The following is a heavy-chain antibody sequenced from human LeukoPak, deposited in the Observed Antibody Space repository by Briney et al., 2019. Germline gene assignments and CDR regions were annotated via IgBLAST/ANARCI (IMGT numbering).Heavy chain of an antibody. Sequence: PGGSLRLSCTASGFTFGDYAMSWVRQAPGKGLEWVGFIRSKAYGGTTEYAASVKGRFTISRDDSKSIAYLQMNSLKTEDTAVYYCTRDDYGGNYYYYYMDVWGKGTRVTVSS. V-gene: IGHV3-49*04. J-gene: IGHJ6*03. D-gene: IGHD4-23*01. CDR3: TRDDYGGNYYYYYMDV. CDR2: IRSKAYGGTT. CDR1: GFTFGDYA.